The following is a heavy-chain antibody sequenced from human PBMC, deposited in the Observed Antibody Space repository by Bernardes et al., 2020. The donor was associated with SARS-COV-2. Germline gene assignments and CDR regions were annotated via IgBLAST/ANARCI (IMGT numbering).Heavy chain of an antibody. J-gene: IGHJ3*02. D-gene: IGHD3-10*01. CDR3: AKPASILWIGEGRGGFHI. CDR2: ILYEGSKK. Sequence: GGSLRLSCAVSGFTFNNFGMHWVRQAPGRGLEWVAVILYEGSKKYYADFVKGRFSISRDNSKNTLYLQMNSLRTEDTAVYYCAKPASILWIGEGRGGFHIWGQGTVVSVYS. V-gene: IGHV3-30*18. CDR1: GFTFNNFG.